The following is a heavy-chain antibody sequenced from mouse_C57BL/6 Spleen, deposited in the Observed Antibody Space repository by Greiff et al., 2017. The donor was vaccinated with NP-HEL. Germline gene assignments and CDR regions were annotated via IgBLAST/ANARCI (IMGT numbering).Heavy chain of an antibody. CDR1: GYSITSGYY. D-gene: IGHD1-1*01. J-gene: IGHJ2*01. CDR2: ISYDGSN. Sequence: VQLQESGPGLVKPSQSLSLTCSVTGYSITSGYYWNWIRQFPGNKLEWMGYISYDGSNNYNPSLKNRISITRDTSKNQFFLKLNSVTTEDTATYYCARGDLLLQDYWGQGTTLTVSS. CDR3: ARGDLLLQDY. V-gene: IGHV3-6*01.